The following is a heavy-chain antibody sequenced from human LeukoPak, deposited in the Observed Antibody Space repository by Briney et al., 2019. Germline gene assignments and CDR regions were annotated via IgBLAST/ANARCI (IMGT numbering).Heavy chain of an antibody. CDR3: AKPYYYGSRSYMDY. V-gene: IGHV3-30*18. Sequence: GRSLRLSCAASGFTFSSYGMHWVRQAPGKGLEWVAVISCDGSNTYYADSVKGRFTISRDNSKNMLYLQMNSLRAEDTAVYYCAKPYYYGSRSYMDYWGQGTLVTVSS. D-gene: IGHD3-10*01. CDR2: ISCDGSNT. CDR1: GFTFSSYG. J-gene: IGHJ4*02.